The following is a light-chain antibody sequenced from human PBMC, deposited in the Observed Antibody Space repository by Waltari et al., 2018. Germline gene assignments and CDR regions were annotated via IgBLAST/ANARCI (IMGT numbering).Light chain of an antibody. CDR1: QSLLQRHGNNY. CDR3: MPSLQGLWT. Sequence: DIVMTQSPLSLPVTRGEAASIACRYSQSLLQRHGNNYLDWYLQRPGQSPPLLCYLGSNRASGVPDRSSCAGSGTDFILHLSRVEPDDFGIYYCMPSLQGLWTFGPGTKV. J-gene: IGKJ1*01. CDR2: LGS. V-gene: IGKV2-28*01.